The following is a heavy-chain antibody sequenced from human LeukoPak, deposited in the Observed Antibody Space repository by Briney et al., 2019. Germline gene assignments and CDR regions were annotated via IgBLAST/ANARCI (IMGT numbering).Heavy chain of an antibody. D-gene: IGHD6-19*01. J-gene: IGHJ4*02. CDR3: ARVGSGGAWFDF. V-gene: IGHV4-34*01. CDR1: GGSFSGYY. Sequence: SETLSLTCAVYGGSFSGYYWSWIRQPPGKGLEWIGEINHSGSTNYNPSLKSRVTISVDTSKNQFSLKMTSVTAADTAVYFCARVGSGGAWFDFWGQGTLVTVSS. CDR2: INHSGST.